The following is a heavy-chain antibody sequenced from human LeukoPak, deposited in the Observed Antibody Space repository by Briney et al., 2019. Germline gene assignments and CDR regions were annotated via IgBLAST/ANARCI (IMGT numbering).Heavy chain of an antibody. CDR2: IYPGDSDT. CDR3: ARQTIGYCSGGSSYGRSYFDY. Sequence: GESLKISCKGSGYSFTSYWIGWVRQMPGKGLEWMGIIYPGDSDTRYSPSFQGQVTISADKSISTAYLQWSSLKASDTAMYYCARQTIGYCSGGSSYGRSYFDYWGQGTLVTVSS. V-gene: IGHV5-51*01. J-gene: IGHJ4*02. CDR1: GYSFTSYW. D-gene: IGHD2-15*01.